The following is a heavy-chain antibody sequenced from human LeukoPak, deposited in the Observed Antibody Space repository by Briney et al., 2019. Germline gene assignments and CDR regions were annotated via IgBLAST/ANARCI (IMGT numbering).Heavy chain of an antibody. CDR3: ARDRDYYYDSSGYYYY. J-gene: IGHJ4*02. V-gene: IGHV1-18*01. CDR1: RYTFTSYG. D-gene: IGHD3-22*01. Sequence: APVKVSCKASRYTFTSYGISWVRQAPGQGLEWMGWISAYNGNTNYAQKLQGRVTMTTDTSTSTAYMEPRSLRSDDTAVYYCARDRDYYYDSSGYYYYWGQGTLVTVSS. CDR2: ISAYNGNT.